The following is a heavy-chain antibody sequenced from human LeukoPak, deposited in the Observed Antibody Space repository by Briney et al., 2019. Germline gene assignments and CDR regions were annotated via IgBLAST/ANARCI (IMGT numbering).Heavy chain of an antibody. CDR1: GFTFSSSA. Sequence: GGSLRLSCSASGFTFSSSAMSWVRQAPGKGLEWVSAIGTSGDRTFYADSVKGRFTISRDNSKNTLFLQMNSLRAEDTAEYYCARDRPYFDYWGQGTLVTVSS. V-gene: IGHV3-23*01. CDR3: ARDRPYFDY. J-gene: IGHJ4*02. CDR2: IGTSGDRT.